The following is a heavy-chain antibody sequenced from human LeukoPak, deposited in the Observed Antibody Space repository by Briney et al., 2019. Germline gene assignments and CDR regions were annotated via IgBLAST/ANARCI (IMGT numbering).Heavy chain of an antibody. V-gene: IGHV3-48*03. CDR1: GFTFSSYE. CDR2: ISSSGSTI. CDR3: ARVGGGSYSRVFFDY. Sequence: PGGSLRLSCAASGFTFSSYEMNWVRQAPGKGLEWVSYISSSGSTIYYADSVKGRFTISRDNAKNSLYLQMNSLRAEDTAVYYCARVGGGSYSRVFFDYWGQGTLVTVSS. D-gene: IGHD1-26*01. J-gene: IGHJ4*02.